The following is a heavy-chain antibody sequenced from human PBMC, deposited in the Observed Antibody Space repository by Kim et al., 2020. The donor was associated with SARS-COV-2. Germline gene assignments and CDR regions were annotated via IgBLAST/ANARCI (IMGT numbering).Heavy chain of an antibody. J-gene: IGHJ4*02. V-gene: IGHV4-39*01. CDR2: IYYSGSA. Sequence: SQTLSLTCTVSGGSISSSNYYWGWIRQPPGKGLEWIGTIYYSGSAYYNPSLKSRVTISVDTSKNQFSLKLSSMTAADTAVYYCVHCDGYIVRDVWAGYFDYWGQGTLVTVSS. D-gene: IGHD3-10*02. CDR1: GGSISSSNYY. CDR3: VHCDGYIVRDVWAGYFDY.